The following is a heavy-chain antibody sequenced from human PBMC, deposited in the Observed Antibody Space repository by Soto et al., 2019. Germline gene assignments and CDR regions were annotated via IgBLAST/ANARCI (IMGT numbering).Heavy chain of an antibody. CDR3: AKADGEQWLIPHLDN. Sequence: EVQLLESGGGVVKPGGSLRLSCVASGFNFKKFAMAWVRQAPGEGLEWVSGISCCGGSTSYADSVKGRFTIARDDSENTVSLQVNGPRVEDTAQYYCAKADGEQWLIPHLDNWGQGTLVTVS. CDR1: GFNFKKFA. CDR2: ISCCGGST. J-gene: IGHJ4*02. D-gene: IGHD6-19*01. V-gene: IGHV3-23*01.